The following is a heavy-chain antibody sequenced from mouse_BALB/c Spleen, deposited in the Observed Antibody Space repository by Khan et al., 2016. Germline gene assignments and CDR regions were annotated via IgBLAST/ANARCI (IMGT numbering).Heavy chain of an antibody. D-gene: IGHD2-10*01. CDR1: GFNIIHYY. J-gene: IGHJ3*01. CDR3: ARSCYGNYAWFAY. CDR2: IDPENGNT. V-gene: IGHV14-1*02. Sequence: VQLQQSGAELVRPGALVKLSCKATGFNIIHYYMHWVKQRPEQGLEWIGWIDPENGNTINDPKFQGKAIITADTSSNTVYLQLTSLTSEDTAVYYAARSCYGNYAWFAYGGQGTLVTVSA.